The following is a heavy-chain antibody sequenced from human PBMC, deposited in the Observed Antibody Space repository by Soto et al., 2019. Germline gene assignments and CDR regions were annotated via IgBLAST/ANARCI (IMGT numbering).Heavy chain of an antibody. Sequence: GGSLRLSCAGSGFTFRSYWMHWVRQAPGKGLVWVSYINNDASRTTYADSVKGRFTISRDNAKNTLHLQMNSLRAEDTAVYYCVRDYYYGMDVWGQGTTVTVSS. D-gene: IGHD3-10*01. CDR3: VRDYYYGMDV. CDR2: INNDASRT. J-gene: IGHJ6*02. V-gene: IGHV3-74*01. CDR1: GFTFRSYW.